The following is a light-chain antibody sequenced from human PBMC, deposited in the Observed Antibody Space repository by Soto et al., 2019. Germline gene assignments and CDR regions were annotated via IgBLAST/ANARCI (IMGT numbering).Light chain of an antibody. Sequence: QSVLTQPASVSGSPGQSITISCTGTSSDVGGYHYVSWYQLLPGKAPKLILFEVSIRPSGVSYRFSGSKSGNTASLTISGLQAEDDADYFCSSYSISTAYLFGTGTKSPS. J-gene: IGLJ1*01. V-gene: IGLV2-14*01. CDR3: SSYSISTAYL. CDR1: SSDVGGYHY. CDR2: EVS.